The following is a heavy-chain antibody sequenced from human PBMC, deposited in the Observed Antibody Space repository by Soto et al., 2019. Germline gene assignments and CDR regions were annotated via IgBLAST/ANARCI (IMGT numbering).Heavy chain of an antibody. J-gene: IGHJ5*02. CDR3: ARSYSTGSIPNWFDP. CDR1: GASISSTNYY. V-gene: IGHV4-39*01. D-gene: IGHD6-25*01. Sequence: SETPSLTCTVSGASISSTNYYWGWIRQPPGKGLEWIGTIYYTGNTYYNSSLESRVTISIDTSKNQFSLRLSSMTAADTAVYYCARSYSTGSIPNWFDPWGQGTLVTVSS. CDR2: IYYTGNT.